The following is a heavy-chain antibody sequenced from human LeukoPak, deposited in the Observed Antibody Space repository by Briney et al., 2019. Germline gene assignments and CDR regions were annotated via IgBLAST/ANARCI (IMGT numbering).Heavy chain of an antibody. CDR1: GYTFTSYG. D-gene: IGHD1-14*01. J-gene: IGHJ4*02. Sequence: ASVTVSCKASGYTFTSYGISWVRQAPGQGLERMGWISAYNGNTNYSQKLQGRVTMTTDTSTSTAYMELRSLRSDDTAVYYCARAPDPEGLGFDYWGQGTLVTVSS. CDR3: ARAPDPEGLGFDY. V-gene: IGHV1-18*01. CDR2: ISAYNGNT.